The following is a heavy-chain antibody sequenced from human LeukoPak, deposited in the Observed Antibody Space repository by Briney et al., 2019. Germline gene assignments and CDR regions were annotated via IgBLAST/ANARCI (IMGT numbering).Heavy chain of an antibody. CDR3: ARVSGIARSNYFDY. D-gene: IGHD6-13*01. CDR2: IYYSGST. Sequence: SETLSLTCTVSGGSISSYYWSWFRQPPGKGLEWIGYIYYSGSTNYNPSLKSRVTISVDTSKNKFSLKLSSVTAADTAVYYCARVSGIARSNYFDYWGQGPLVTVSS. CDR1: GGSISSYY. J-gene: IGHJ4*02. V-gene: IGHV4-59*01.